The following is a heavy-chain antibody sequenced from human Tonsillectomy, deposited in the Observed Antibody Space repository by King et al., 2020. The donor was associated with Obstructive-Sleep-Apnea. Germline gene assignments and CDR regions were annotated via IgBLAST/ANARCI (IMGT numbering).Heavy chain of an antibody. D-gene: IGHD4-17*01. Sequence: VQLVESGGGLVKPGGSLRLSCAASGFSFSSYSMNWVRRAPGKGLEWVSSISSSSNYIYYADSVKGRFTISRDNAKNSLYLQMNSLRAEDTAVYYCARDDYGDQRAPRGIDYWGQGTLVTVSS. J-gene: IGHJ4*02. CDR3: ARDDYGDQRAPRGIDY. CDR1: GFSFSSYS. V-gene: IGHV3-21*01. CDR2: ISSSSNYI.